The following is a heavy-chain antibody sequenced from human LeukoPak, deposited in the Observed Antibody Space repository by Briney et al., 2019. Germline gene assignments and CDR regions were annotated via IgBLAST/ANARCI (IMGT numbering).Heavy chain of an antibody. Sequence: GRSLRLSCAASGFTFSSDAMHWVRQGPGKGLGWVAVISYDGSNKYYADSAKGRFTISRDNSKNTLYLQMNSLRAEDTAVYYCAREQLERQRQADGMDVWGQGTTVTVSS. CDR1: GFTFSSDA. CDR3: AREQLERQRQADGMDV. J-gene: IGHJ6*02. CDR2: ISYDGSNK. V-gene: IGHV3-30-3*01. D-gene: IGHD6-25*01.